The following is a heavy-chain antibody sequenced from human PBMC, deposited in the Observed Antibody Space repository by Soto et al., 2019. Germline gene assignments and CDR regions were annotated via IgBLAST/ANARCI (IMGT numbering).Heavy chain of an antibody. D-gene: IGHD5-18*01. CDR2: ISYDGSNK. CDR3: ARDELVSLWLTHYYYGMDV. CDR1: GFTFSSYA. J-gene: IGHJ6*02. V-gene: IGHV3-30-3*01. Sequence: QVQLVESWGGVVQPGRSLRLSCAASGFTFSSYAMHWVRQAPGKGLEWVAVISYDGSNKYYADSVKGRFTISRDNSKNTLYLQMNSLRAEDTAVYYCARDELVSLWLTHYYYGMDVWGQGTTVTVSS.